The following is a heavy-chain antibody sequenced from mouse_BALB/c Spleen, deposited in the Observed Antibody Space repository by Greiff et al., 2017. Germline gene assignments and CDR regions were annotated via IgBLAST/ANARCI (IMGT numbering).Heavy chain of an antibody. CDR1: GFNIKDTY. D-gene: IGHD2-4*01. J-gene: IGHJ3*01. V-gene: IGHV14-3*02. CDR3: ASDYGGFAY. CDR2: IDPANGNT. Sequence: VQLKESGAELVKPGASVKLSCTASGFNIKDTYMHWVKQRPEQGLEWIGRIDPANGNTKYDPKFQGKATITADTSSNTAYLQLSSLTSEDTAVYYCASDYGGFAYWGQGTLVTVSA.